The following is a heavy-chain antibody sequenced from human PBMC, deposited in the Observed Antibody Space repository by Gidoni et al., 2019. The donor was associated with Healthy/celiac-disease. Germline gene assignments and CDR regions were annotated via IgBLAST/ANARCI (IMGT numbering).Heavy chain of an antibody. D-gene: IGHD3-22*01. CDR3: AKEFGLVAAHYNSSGYWFDY. CDR1: GFTFSSYA. J-gene: IGHJ4*02. CDR2: ISGSGLST. V-gene: IGHV3-23*01. Sequence: EVQLLESGGGLVQPGGSLRLSCAASGFTFSSYAMSWVRQAPGKGLEWVSTISGSGLSTYYTGSVKGRFTISRDNSKNTLYLRMKSLRAEDTALYYCAKEFGLVAAHYNSSGYWFDYWGQGILVTVSS.